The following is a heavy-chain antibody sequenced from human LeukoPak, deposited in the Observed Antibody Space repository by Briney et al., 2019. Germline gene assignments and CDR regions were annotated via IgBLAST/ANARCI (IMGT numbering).Heavy chain of an antibody. Sequence: GASVKVSCKTSGYTFTTYGIDWVRQAPGQRLEWMGWINTYNGHTEYAQKVWHRVTMTTDTSTSTAYMELTSLRSDDTAVHYGVRMLIYPDYVDFDSWGQGTLVTVSS. V-gene: IGHV1-18*04. CDR3: VRMLIYPDYVDFDS. CDR2: INTYNGHT. J-gene: IGHJ4*02. D-gene: IGHD4-17*01. CDR1: GYTFTTYG.